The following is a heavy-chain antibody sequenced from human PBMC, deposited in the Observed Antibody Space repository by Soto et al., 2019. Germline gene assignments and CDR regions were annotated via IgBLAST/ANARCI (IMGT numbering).Heavy chain of an antibody. CDR2: ISEDGSAK. Sequence: GGSLRLSCAASGFTFSENHLHWVRQAPGKGLEWVAVISEDGSAKYYADSLKGRFTISRDNNKNILYLQMTGLRSEDTAVYYCARRRGLDYGDFHWGQGTLVTVSS. J-gene: IGHJ4*02. V-gene: IGHV3-30*03. D-gene: IGHD4-17*01. CDR1: GFTFSENH. CDR3: ARRRGLDYGDFH.